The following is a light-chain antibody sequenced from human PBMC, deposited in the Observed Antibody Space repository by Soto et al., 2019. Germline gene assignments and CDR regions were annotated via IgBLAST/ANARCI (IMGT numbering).Light chain of an antibody. CDR1: SSDVGGYNS. CDR3: SSYTSKSSLI. Sequence: QSVLTQPASVSGSPGQSITISCTGTSSDVGGYNSVSWYQQHPGKAPKLMIYEVSNRPSGISFRFSGSKSGNTASLTISGLQAEDEADYYCSSYTSKSSLIFGGGTKVTVL. J-gene: IGLJ2*01. V-gene: IGLV2-14*01. CDR2: EVS.